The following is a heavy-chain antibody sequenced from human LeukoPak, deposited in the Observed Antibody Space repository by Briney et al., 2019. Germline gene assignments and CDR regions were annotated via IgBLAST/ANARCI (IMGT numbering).Heavy chain of an antibody. CDR2: ISAYNGDA. CDR1: GYTFTSYS. D-gene: IGHD3-9*01. V-gene: IGHV1-18*01. J-gene: IGHJ4*02. CDR3: AVGYYDILTGYPTFDY. Sequence: ASVKVSCKASGYTFTSYSISWVRQVPGQGLEWMGWISAYNGDASYAQKLQGRVTTTTDTSTSTAYMELRSLRSDDTAVYYCAVGYYDILTGYPTFDYWGQGTLVTVSS.